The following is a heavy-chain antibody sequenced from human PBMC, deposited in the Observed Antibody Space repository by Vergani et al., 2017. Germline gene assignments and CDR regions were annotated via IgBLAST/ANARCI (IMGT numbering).Heavy chain of an antibody. CDR3: ARGETPIASVVPAAPIDY. CDR2: IKQDGSEK. D-gene: IGHD2-2*01. CDR1: GFTFSSYW. J-gene: IGHJ4*02. V-gene: IGHV3-7*04. Sequence: EVQLVESGGGLVQPGGSLRLSCAASGFTFSSYWMSWVRQAPGKGLEWVANIKQDGSEKYYVDSVKGRFTISRDNAKNSLYLQMNSLRAEDTAVYYCARGETPIASVVPAAPIDYWGQGTLVTVSS.